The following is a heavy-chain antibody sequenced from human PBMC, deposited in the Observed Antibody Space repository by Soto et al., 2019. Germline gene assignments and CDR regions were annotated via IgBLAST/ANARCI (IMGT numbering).Heavy chain of an antibody. D-gene: IGHD3-16*01. CDR2: ISSSSSYI. CDR1: GFPFSSYS. J-gene: IGHJ4*02. CDR3: ARDLYDYVWGSIRRGPFDY. Sequence: EVQLVESGGGLVKPGGSLRLSCAASGFPFSSYSMNWVRQAPGKGLEWVSSISSSSSYIYYADSVKGRFTISRDNAKNSLYLQMNSLRAEDTAVYYCARDLYDYVWGSIRRGPFDYWGQGTLVTVSS. V-gene: IGHV3-21*01.